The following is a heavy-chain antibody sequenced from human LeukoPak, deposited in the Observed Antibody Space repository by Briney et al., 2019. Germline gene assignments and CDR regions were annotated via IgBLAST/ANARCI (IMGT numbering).Heavy chain of an antibody. V-gene: IGHV3-48*03. J-gene: IGHJ4*02. Sequence: GGSLGLSCAASGFTFSNYEMNWVRPAPGMGLEWVSYITSSGPTAFYADSVKGRFNISRDNAQNSLFLQMNNLTAEDTAIYYCARLGFCSDGSCYSLDYWGQGILVTVSS. CDR2: ITSSGPTA. CDR1: GFTFSNYE. D-gene: IGHD2-15*01. CDR3: ARLGFCSDGSCYSLDY.